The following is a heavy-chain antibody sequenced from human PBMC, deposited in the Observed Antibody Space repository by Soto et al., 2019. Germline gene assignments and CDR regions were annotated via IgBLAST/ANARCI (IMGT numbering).Heavy chain of an antibody. Sequence: DVQLLESGGDLVQPGGSLRLPCIASGFTFRSYAMAWVRQAPGEDLEWVSAIGTSGTPTLYADSVKSRFSISRDDSRNTVSLQMNSLGVEDTATYYCTRILWSSRRDALDIWGQGTTVTVSS. D-gene: IGHD2-21*01. CDR1: GFTFRSYA. CDR3: TRILWSSRRDALDI. CDR2: IGTSGTPT. J-gene: IGHJ6*02. V-gene: IGHV3-23*01.